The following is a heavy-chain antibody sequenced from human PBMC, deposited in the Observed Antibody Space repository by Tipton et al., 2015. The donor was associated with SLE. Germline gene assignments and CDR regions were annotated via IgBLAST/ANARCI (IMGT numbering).Heavy chain of an antibody. CDR3: ARHLVGATPTYYGMDV. V-gene: IGHV5-51*01. D-gene: IGHD1-26*01. CDR1: GYDFFGYW. J-gene: IGHJ6*02. Sequence: QLVQSGAEVKKPGESLKISCKGSGYDFFGYWHAWMRQTPGKGLDWMGMIHPGDSNTRYSPSFQGQVTISADNSISTAYLQWNSLKASDTAKYYCARHLVGATPTYYGMDVWGQGTTVTVSS. CDR2: IHPGDSNT.